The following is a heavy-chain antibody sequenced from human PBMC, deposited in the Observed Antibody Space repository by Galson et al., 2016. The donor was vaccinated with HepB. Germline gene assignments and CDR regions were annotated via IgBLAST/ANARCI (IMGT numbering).Heavy chain of an antibody. CDR1: GFPFSRYW. D-gene: IGHD4-17*01. J-gene: IGHJ6*01. Sequence: SLRLSCAASGFPFSRYWMHWVRQAPGKGLVWVSRINSDGSSTTYADSVKGRFTISRDNAKNTLYLQMNSLRAEDTALYYCVREDYGDDPIYYYYYGMDFWGQGTTVSVSS. V-gene: IGHV3-74*01. CDR3: VREDYGDDPIYYYYYGMDF. CDR2: INSDGSST.